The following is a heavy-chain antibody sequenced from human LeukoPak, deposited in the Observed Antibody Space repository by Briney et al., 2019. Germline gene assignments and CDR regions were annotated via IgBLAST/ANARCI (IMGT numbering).Heavy chain of an antibody. CDR2: IYSGGST. CDR1: GFTLSSNY. CDR3: ARARSEWELLFY. Sequence: PGGSLRLPFAASGFTLSSNYISLVRPAPGKGLEWVSVIYSGGSTYYADSVKGRFTISRHNSKNTLYLQMNSLRAEDTAVYYCARARSEWELLFYWGQGTLVTVSS. V-gene: IGHV3-53*04. J-gene: IGHJ4*02. D-gene: IGHD1-26*01.